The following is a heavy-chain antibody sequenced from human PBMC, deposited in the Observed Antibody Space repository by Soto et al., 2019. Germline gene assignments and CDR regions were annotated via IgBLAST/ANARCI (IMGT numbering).Heavy chain of an antibody. CDR1: GFSLTTSGVA. CDR2: IYWDDDK. CDR3: AHTPYSNRRFAFDI. V-gene: IGHV2-5*02. D-gene: IGHD6-13*01. Sequence: QITLKESGPTLVKPTQTLTLTCTFSGFSLTTSGVAVGWIRQPPGKALEWLALIYWDDDKRYRPSLKSRLTITKDTSKNQVVLTMTNMDPVDTATYFCAHTPYSNRRFAFDIWGQGTMVTGSS. J-gene: IGHJ3*02.